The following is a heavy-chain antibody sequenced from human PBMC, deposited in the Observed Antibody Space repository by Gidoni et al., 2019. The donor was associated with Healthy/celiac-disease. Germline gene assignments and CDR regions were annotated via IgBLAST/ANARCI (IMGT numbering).Heavy chain of an antibody. CDR2: ISYDGSNK. J-gene: IGHJ1*01. Sequence: QVQLVESGGGVVQPGRSLRLSCSASGFTFSSSGMHWVRQAPGKGLEWVAVISYDGSNKYYADSVKGRFTISRDNSKNTLYLQMNSLRAEDTAVYYCAKDWGGWFGELLEYFQHWGQGTLVTVSS. CDR3: AKDWGGWFGELLEYFQH. CDR1: GFTFSSSG. V-gene: IGHV3-30*18. D-gene: IGHD3-10*01.